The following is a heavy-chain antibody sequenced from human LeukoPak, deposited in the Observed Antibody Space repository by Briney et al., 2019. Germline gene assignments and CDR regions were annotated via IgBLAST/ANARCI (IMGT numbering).Heavy chain of an antibody. CDR3: ARDRSPGDYDY. J-gene: IGHJ4*02. D-gene: IGHD4-17*01. Sequence: PGGSLRLSRAASGFTFSSYSMNWVRQAPGKGLEWVSSISSSSSYIYYADSVKGRFTISRDNAKNSLHLQMNSLRAEDTAVYYCARDRSPGDYDYWGQGTLVTVSS. CDR1: GFTFSSYS. V-gene: IGHV3-21*01. CDR2: ISSSSSYI.